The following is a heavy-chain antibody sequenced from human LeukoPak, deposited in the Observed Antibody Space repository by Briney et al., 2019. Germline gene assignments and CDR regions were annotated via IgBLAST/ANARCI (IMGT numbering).Heavy chain of an antibody. D-gene: IGHD1-26*01. CDR3: ASSGSYRFDY. CDR1: GFTVSSNY. CDR2: ISYDGSNK. V-gene: IGHV3-30*03. Sequence: GGSLRLSCAASGFTVSSNYINWVRQAPGKGLEWVAVISYDGSNKYYADSVKGRFTISRDNSKNTLYLQMNSLRAEDTAVYYCASSGSYRFDYWGQGTLVTVSS. J-gene: IGHJ4*02.